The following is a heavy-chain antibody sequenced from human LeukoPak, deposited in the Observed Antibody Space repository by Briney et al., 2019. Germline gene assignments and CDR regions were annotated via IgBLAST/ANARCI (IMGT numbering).Heavy chain of an antibody. D-gene: IGHD3-22*01. Sequence: GGSLRLSCAASGFTFSTYAMNWVRQAPGKGLEWLSYIGDSGDTINYADSVKGRFTISRDNAKNSLYLQMNSLRAEDTAVYYCAREKGGSGYPYYFDYWGQGTLVTVSS. J-gene: IGHJ4*02. CDR3: AREKGGSGYPYYFDY. CDR1: GFTFSTYA. V-gene: IGHV3-48*01. CDR2: IGDSGDTI.